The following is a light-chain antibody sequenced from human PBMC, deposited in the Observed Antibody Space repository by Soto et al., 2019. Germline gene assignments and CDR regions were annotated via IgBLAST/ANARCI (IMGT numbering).Light chain of an antibody. V-gene: IGKV3-20*01. Sequence: IVGTQSPGTLSLSPGERATLSCRVSQSISSSYLAWYQQKPGQSPRLLISGASSRATDIPDRFSGSGSGTGFTLTISRLEPEDFAVYYCQQYGSSPRAFGQGTKVDIK. CDR2: GAS. J-gene: IGKJ1*01. CDR3: QQYGSSPRA. CDR1: QSISSSY.